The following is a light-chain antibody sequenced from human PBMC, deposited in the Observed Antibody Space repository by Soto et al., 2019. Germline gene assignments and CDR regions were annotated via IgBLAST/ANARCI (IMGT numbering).Light chain of an antibody. Sequence: DIVLTQSPATLSLSPGERATFSCRASQSVTSYLAWYQQKPGQAPRLLIHDTSNRATGIPARFSGSGSGTDFTLTISSLETEDFAVYYCQQRSNWPPTFGGGTKVEIK. CDR3: QQRSNWPPT. CDR1: QSVTSY. J-gene: IGKJ4*01. V-gene: IGKV3-11*01. CDR2: DTS.